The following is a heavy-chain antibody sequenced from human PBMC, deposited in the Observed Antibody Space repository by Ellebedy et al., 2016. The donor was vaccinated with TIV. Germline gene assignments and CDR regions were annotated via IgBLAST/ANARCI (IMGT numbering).Heavy chain of an antibody. V-gene: IGHV4-34*01. CDR3: ARADSRGYCSSSSCLPWFDS. CDR1: GGSFSGYY. CDR2: VNHSGST. J-gene: IGHJ5*01. Sequence: SETLSLTCAVYGGSFSGYYWSWIRQPPGKGLEWIGEVNHSGSTNYNPSLKSRVTISVDTSKNQFSLKLSSVTAADTAVYYCARADSRGYCSSSSCLPWFDSWGQGTLVTVSS. D-gene: IGHD2-2*01.